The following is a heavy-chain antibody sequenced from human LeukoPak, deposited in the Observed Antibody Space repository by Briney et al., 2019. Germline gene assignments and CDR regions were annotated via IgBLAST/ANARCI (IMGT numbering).Heavy chain of an antibody. CDR1: GFTFSSYW. J-gene: IGHJ4*02. D-gene: IGHD5-24*01. V-gene: IGHV3-74*01. CDR2: INSDGSST. CDR3: ARDGMATISQYYFDY. Sequence: GGSLRLSCAASGFTFSSYWMHWVRHAPGKGLVWVSRINSDGSSTSYADSVKGRFTISRDNAKNTLYLQMNSLRAEDTAVYYCARDGMATISQYYFDYWGQGTLVTVSS.